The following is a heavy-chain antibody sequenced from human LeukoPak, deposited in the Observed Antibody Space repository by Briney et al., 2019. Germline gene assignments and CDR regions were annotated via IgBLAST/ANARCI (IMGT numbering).Heavy chain of an antibody. J-gene: IGHJ4*02. CDR2: IWYDGSNK. D-gene: IGHD2-21*02. V-gene: IGHV3-33*08. Sequence: GGSLRLSCAASGFTFSSYSMNWVRQAPGKGLEWVAVIWYDGSNKYYADSVKGRFTISRDNSKNTLYLQMNSLRAEDTAVYYCARASCGGDCYPSDYWGQGTLVTVSS. CDR1: GFTFSSYS. CDR3: ARASCGGDCYPSDY.